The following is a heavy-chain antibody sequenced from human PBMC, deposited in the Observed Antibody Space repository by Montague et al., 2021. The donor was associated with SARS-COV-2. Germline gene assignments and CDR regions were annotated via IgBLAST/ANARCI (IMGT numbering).Heavy chain of an antibody. CDR1: GGSISSSNYY. J-gene: IGHJ3*02. V-gene: IGHV4-39*01. CDR2: IYYSGST. Sequence: SETLSLTCTVSGGSISSSNYYWGWIRQPPGMWLEWIGSIYYSGSTYYNPSLKSRVTIFVDTSKNQFSLKLSSVTAADTAVYYCASPTYYYDSSGSDAFDIWGQGTMVTVSS. D-gene: IGHD3-22*01. CDR3: ASPTYYYDSSGSDAFDI.